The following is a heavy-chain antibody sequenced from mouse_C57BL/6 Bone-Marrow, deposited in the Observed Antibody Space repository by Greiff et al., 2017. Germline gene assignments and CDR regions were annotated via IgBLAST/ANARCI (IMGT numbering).Heavy chain of an antibody. CDR1: GYTFPSYW. V-gene: IGHV1-64*01. Sequence: QVQLKQPGAELVKPGASVKLSCKASGYTFPSYWMHWVKQRPGQGLEWIGLIHPNSGSTNYNEKFKSKATLTVDKSSSTAYMQLSSLTSEDSAVYYCAGGYRVPMDYWGQGTAVTVAS. D-gene: IGHD1-2*01. CDR2: IHPNSGST. CDR3: AGGYRVPMDY. J-gene: IGHJ4*01.